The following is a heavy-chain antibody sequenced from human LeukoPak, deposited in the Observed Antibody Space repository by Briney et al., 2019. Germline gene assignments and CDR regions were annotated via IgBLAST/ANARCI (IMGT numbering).Heavy chain of an antibody. CDR1: GGSISSYY. CDR2: IYYSGST. V-gene: IGHV4-59*08. Sequence: SETLSLTCTVSGGSISSYYWSWIRQPPGKGLEWIGYIYYSGSTNYNPSLKRRVTILVDTSKNQFSLKLSSVTAADTAVYYCARRSIAAAGNWFDPWGQGTLVTVSS. D-gene: IGHD6-13*01. CDR3: ARRSIAAAGNWFDP. J-gene: IGHJ5*02.